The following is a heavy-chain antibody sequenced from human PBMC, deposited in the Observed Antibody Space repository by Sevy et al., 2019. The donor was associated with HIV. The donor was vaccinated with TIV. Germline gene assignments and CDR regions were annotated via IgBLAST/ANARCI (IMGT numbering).Heavy chain of an antibody. CDR3: ARADGDSGYGIDV. CDR1: GFTLRTYG. V-gene: IGHV3-33*01. Sequence: GGSLRLSCAASGFTLRTYGMYWVRQGPGKGLEWVAVIWYDGSNKYYAESVKGRFTISRDNSKNTLYLEMSSLRAEDTAVYYCARADGDSGYGIDVWGQGTTVTVSS. D-gene: IGHD3-10*01. J-gene: IGHJ6*01. CDR2: IWYDGSNK.